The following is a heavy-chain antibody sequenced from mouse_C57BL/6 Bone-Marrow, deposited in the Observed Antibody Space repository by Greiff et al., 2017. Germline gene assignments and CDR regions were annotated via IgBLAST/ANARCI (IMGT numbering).Heavy chain of an antibody. Sequence: EVKLVESGGGLVQPGESLKLSCESNEYEFPSHDMSWVRKTPEKRLELVAAINSDGGSTYYTDTMERRFIISRDNTKKTLYLQMSRLRSEDTALYYCARGGLDYGSSYWYFDVWGTGTTVTVSS. CDR2: INSDGGST. D-gene: IGHD1-1*01. J-gene: IGHJ1*03. V-gene: IGHV5-2*01. CDR3: ARGGLDYGSSYWYFDV. CDR1: EYEFPSHD.